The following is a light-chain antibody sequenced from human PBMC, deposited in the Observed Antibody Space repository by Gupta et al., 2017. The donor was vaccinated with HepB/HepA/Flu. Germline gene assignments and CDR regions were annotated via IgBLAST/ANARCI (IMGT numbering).Light chain of an antibody. CDR2: GAS. V-gene: IGKV1-9*01. CDR3: QQLNTYPPWT. CDR1: QVISNY. J-gene: IGKJ1*01. Sequence: DIQLTQSPSFLSASVGDRVTITCRASQVISNYFAWYQQKPGKAPKLLIYGASTLGSGVPSRFSGSGSGTEFTLTISSRQPEDFAPYYCQQLNTYPPWTFGQGTKVEIK.